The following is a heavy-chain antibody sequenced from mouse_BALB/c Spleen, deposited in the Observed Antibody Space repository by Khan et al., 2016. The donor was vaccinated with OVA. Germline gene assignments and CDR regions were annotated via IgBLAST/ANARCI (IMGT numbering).Heavy chain of an antibody. CDR3: ARPSYYGNPGFTY. D-gene: IGHD2-10*01. Sequence: EVELVESGGGLVKPGGSLKLSCAPSGFAFRSYDMSWVRKTPEKRLEWVATISGTGIYTYYPDSVKGRFTISRDNARNTLYLQMSSLRSEDTAVYYCARPSYYGNPGFTYWGQGTLVTVSA. CDR2: ISGTGIYT. J-gene: IGHJ3*01. V-gene: IGHV5-9*02. CDR1: GFAFRSYD.